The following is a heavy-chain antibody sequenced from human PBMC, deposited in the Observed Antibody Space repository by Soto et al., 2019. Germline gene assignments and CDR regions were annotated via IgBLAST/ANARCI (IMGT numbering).Heavy chain of an antibody. CDR3: AREPDHDDSGGYYRLVDY. CDR1: GGSISSGDYY. D-gene: IGHD3-22*01. V-gene: IGHV4-31*03. J-gene: IGHJ4*02. CDR2: IHYSGST. Sequence: PSETLSLTCTVSGGSISSGDYYWSWIRQYPGKGLEWIGYIHYSGSTFYNPSLERRVTISVDTSKNQFSLKLSSVTAADTAVYYCAREPDHDDSGGYYRLVDYWGQGTLVTVSS.